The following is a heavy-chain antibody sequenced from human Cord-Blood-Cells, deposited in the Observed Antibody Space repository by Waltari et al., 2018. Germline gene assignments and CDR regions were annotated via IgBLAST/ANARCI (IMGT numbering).Heavy chain of an antibody. J-gene: IGHJ3*02. D-gene: IGHD6-13*01. Sequence: QVQLVESGGGVVQPGGSLRLSCAASGFTFSSYGMHWVRQAPGKGLGWVAFIRYDGSNKYYADSVKGRFTISRDNSKNTLYLQMNSLRAEDTAVYYCAKAPIAAGDAFDIWGQGTMVTVSS. V-gene: IGHV3-30*02. CDR1: GFTFSSYG. CDR2: IRYDGSNK. CDR3: AKAPIAAGDAFDI.